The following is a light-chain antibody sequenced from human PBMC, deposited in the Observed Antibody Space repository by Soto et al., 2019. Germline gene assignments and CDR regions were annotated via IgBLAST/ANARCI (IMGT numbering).Light chain of an antibody. CDR3: NSYTSSSTLFV. CDR2: EVS. CDR1: SSDVGGYNY. V-gene: IGLV2-14*01. Sequence: QSALTQPASVSGSPGQSITISCTGTSSDVGGYNYVSWFQQHPGKAPKLMISEVSNRPSGVSNRFSGSKSGNTASLTISGLQAEDEADYYCNSYTSSSTLFVFGTGTKVT. J-gene: IGLJ1*01.